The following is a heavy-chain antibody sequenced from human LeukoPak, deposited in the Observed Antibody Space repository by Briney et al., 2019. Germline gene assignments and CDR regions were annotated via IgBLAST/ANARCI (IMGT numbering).Heavy chain of an antibody. CDR2: IIPIFGTA. Sequence: ASVKVSCKASGGTFSSYAISWVRQAPGRGLEWMGGIIPIFGTANYAQKFQGRVTITADKSTSTAYMELSSLRSEDTAVYYCARGHGGWSWRNWFDPWGQGTLVTVSS. CDR1: GGTFSSYA. V-gene: IGHV1-69*06. D-gene: IGHD6-19*01. CDR3: ARGHGGWSWRNWFDP. J-gene: IGHJ5*02.